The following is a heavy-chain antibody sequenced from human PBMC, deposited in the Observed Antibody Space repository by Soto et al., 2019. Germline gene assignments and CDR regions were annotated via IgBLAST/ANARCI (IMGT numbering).Heavy chain of an antibody. J-gene: IGHJ4*02. Sequence: EVQLVEYGGGLVQPGGSLRLSCSVSGFTLSDHYIDWVRQAPGKGLEWVGRSRNQANGYSTIYAASVKGRFTTSRDDSKNLVYLQMESLRTEDTAVYYCVRDTYFSDSSRYTRCFDFWGQGALVTVSS. D-gene: IGHD3-22*01. V-gene: IGHV3-72*01. CDR3: VRDTYFSDSSRYTRCFDF. CDR2: SRNQANGYST. CDR1: GFTLSDHY.